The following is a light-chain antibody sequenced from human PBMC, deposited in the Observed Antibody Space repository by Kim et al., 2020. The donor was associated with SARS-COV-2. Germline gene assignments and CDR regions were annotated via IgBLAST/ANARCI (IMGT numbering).Light chain of an antibody. Sequence: DIQMTQSPSSLSASVGDRVTITCRASQSVISYLNWFQQKPGKAPRLLIYAASSLQSGVPSRFSGSGSGTDFTLTISSLQPEDFATYYCQQSYSTLFTFGQGTKLEI. CDR3: QQSYSTLFT. CDR2: AAS. V-gene: IGKV1-39*01. CDR1: QSVISY. J-gene: IGKJ2*01.